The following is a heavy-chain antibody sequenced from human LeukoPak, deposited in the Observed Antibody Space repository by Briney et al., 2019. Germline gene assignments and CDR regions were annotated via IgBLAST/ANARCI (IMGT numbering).Heavy chain of an antibody. J-gene: IGHJ6*03. D-gene: IGHD3-16*01. CDR3: ARLFGRYYYYMDV. CDR2: INHSGST. CDR1: GGSFSGYY. Sequence: SSETLSLTCAVYGGSFSGYYWSWIRQPPGKGLEWIGEINHSGSTNYNPSLKSRVTISVDTSKNQFSLKLSSVTAADTAVYYCARLFGRYYYYMDVWGKGTTVTISS. V-gene: IGHV4-34*01.